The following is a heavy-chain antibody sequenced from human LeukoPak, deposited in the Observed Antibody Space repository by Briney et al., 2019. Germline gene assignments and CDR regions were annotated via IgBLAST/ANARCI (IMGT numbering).Heavy chain of an antibody. CDR3: ARAMVRATYNWFDP. D-gene: IGHD3-10*01. CDR2: IYYSGST. V-gene: IGHV4-39*07. CDR1: GGSISSSSYY. Sequence: PSETLSLTCTVSGGSISSSSYYWGWIRQPPGKGLEWIGSIYYSGSTYYNPSLKSRVTISVDTSKNQFSLKLSSVTAADTAVYYCARAMVRATYNWFDPWGQGTLVTVSS. J-gene: IGHJ5*02.